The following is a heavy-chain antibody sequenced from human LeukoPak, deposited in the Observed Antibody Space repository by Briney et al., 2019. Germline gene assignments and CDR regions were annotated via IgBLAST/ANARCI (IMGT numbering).Heavy chain of an antibody. CDR1: GGSISSYY. V-gene: IGHV4-59*01. J-gene: IGHJ4*02. Sequence: SETLSLTCTVSGGSISSYYWSWIRQPPGKGLEWIGYIYYSGSTNYNPSLKSRVTISVDTSKNQFSLKLSSVTAADTAVYYCARGGGSYYDSSFDCWGQGTLVTVSS. CDR2: IYYSGST. CDR3: ARGGGSYYDSSFDC. D-gene: IGHD3-22*01.